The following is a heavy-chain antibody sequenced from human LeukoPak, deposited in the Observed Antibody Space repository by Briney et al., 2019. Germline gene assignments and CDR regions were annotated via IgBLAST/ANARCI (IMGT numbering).Heavy chain of an antibody. CDR2: ISHSGTT. J-gene: IGHJ4*02. CDR3: TRENRPFCPFAY. D-gene: IGHD2/OR15-2a*01. CDR1: GGSIDITNY. V-gene: IGHV4-4*02. Sequence: SETLSLTCAVSGGSIDITNYWSWVRQAPGKGLEWIGEISHSGTTNYSPSLRSRVAMSLDRANNQFSLNLTSVTDADTAVYYCTRENRPFCPFAYWGQGVLVTVSS.